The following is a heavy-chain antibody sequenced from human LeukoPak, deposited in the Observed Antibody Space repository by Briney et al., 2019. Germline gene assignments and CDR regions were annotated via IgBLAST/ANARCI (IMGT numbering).Heavy chain of an antibody. Sequence: ASVKVSCKASGYSFTNYGINWVRQASGQGLEWVASKNPNSGTSASAQRFQGRVTMTRNTSTTTVYMELSSLTSDDTAVYYCARVPKYYQLVRLGDYYYYGMDVWGQGTTVTVSS. J-gene: IGHJ6*02. CDR1: GYSFTNYG. V-gene: IGHV1-8*01. CDR3: ARVPKYYQLVRLGDYYYYGMDV. D-gene: IGHD3-16*01. CDR2: KNPNSGTS.